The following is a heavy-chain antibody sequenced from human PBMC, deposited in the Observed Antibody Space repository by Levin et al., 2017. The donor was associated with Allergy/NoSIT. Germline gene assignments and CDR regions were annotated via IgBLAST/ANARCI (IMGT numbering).Heavy chain of an antibody. D-gene: IGHD5-18*01. Sequence: GESLKISCKASGYTFTGYFMHWVRQAPGQGLEWMGWINPNSGGTNYAQRFQGRVTMTRDTSVSTAYMELSRLRSDDTAVYSCVRATALDTAMVHYYYGMDVWGQGTTVIVSS. CDR3: VRATALDTAMVHYYYGMDV. J-gene: IGHJ6*02. CDR1: GYTFTGYF. CDR2: INPNSGGT. V-gene: IGHV1-2*02.